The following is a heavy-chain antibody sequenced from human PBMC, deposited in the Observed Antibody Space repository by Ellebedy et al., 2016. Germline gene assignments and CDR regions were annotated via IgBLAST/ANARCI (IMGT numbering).Heavy chain of an antibody. J-gene: IGHJ3*02. V-gene: IGHV3-69-1*01. CDR1: GLTLRTDY. CDR3: ARGRSHGFDI. Sequence: GGSLRLSXVASGLTLRTDYMNWVRQAPGKAPEWLSYISFSDVIFYADSVKGRFTISRDNAKNSLYLQMNSLRAEDTAVYYCARGRSHGFDIWGQGTMVTVSS. CDR2: ISFSDVI.